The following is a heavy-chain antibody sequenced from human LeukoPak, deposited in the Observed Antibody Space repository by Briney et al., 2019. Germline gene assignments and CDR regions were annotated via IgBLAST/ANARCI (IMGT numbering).Heavy chain of an antibody. V-gene: IGHV1-8*03. Sequence: GASVKVSCKASGYTFTSYDINWVRQATGQGLEWMGWMNPNSGNTGYAQKFQGRVTITRNTSISTAYMELSSLRSEDTAVYYCARMSEYYYYYYMDVWGKGTTVTVSS. CDR2: MNPNSGNT. D-gene: IGHD3-3*01. J-gene: IGHJ6*03. CDR3: ARMSEYYYYYYMDV. CDR1: GYTFTSYD.